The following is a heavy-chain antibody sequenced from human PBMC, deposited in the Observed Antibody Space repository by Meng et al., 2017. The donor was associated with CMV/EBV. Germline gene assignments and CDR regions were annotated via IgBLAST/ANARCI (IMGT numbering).Heavy chain of an antibody. CDR3: ARDELYYYDSSGYKFDY. Sequence: SETLSLTCAGYGGSFSGYYWSWIRQHPGKGLEWIGEINHSGSTNYNPSLKSGVTISVDTSKNQFSLKLSSVTAADTAVYYCARDELYYYDSSGYKFDYWGQGTLVTVSS. CDR1: GGSFSGYY. CDR2: INHSGST. V-gene: IGHV4-34*01. D-gene: IGHD3-22*01. J-gene: IGHJ4*02.